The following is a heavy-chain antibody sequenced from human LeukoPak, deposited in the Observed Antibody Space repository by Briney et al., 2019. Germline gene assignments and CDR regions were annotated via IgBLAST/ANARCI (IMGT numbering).Heavy chain of an antibody. CDR2: IRYDGSNK. Sequence: GGSLRLSCAASGFTFSSYGMHWVRQAPGKGLEWVAFIRYDGSNKYYADSVKGRFTISRDNSKNTLYLQMNSLRAEDTAVYYCAKIMITFGGVIVMVDYWGQGTLVTVP. D-gene: IGHD3-16*02. V-gene: IGHV3-30*02. CDR1: GFTFSSYG. CDR3: AKIMITFGGVIVMVDY. J-gene: IGHJ4*02.